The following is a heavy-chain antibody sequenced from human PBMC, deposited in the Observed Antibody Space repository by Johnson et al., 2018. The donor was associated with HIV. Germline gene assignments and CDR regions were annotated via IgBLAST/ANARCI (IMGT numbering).Heavy chain of an antibody. V-gene: IGHV3-33*01. J-gene: IGHJ3*02. D-gene: IGHD3-22*01. Sequence: QVQLVESGGGVVQPGRSLRLSCAASGFTFSSYGMHWVRQAPGKGLEWVAVIWYDGSNKYYADSVKGRFTISRDNSKNTLYLQMNSLRAEDTAVYFCTTDHHYYDSGGYYVGDAFDIWGQGTMVTVSS. CDR3: TTDHHYYDSGGYYVGDAFDI. CDR2: IWYDGSNK. CDR1: GFTFSSYG.